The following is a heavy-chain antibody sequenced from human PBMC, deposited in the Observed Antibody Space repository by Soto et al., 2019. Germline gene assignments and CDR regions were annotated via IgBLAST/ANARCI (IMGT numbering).Heavy chain of an antibody. CDR3: AREALLLGPLVAGNLDY. Sequence: ASVKVSCKASGGTFSSYAISWVRQAPGQGLEWMGGIIPIFGTANYAQKFQGRVTITADESTSTAYMELSSLRSEDTAVYYCAREALLLGPLVAGNLDYWGQGTLVTVSS. CDR1: GGTFSSYA. J-gene: IGHJ4*02. CDR2: IIPIFGTA. V-gene: IGHV1-69*13. D-gene: IGHD6-19*01.